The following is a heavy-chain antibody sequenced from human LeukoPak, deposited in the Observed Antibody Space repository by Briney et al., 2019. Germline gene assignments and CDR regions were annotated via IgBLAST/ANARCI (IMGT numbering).Heavy chain of an antibody. Sequence: GSLRLSCAASGFTFSNAWMSWVRQPPGKGLEWIGEIYHSGSTNYNPSLKSRVTLSLDTSKCQFSLKLSSVTAADTAVYYCARDRERFFVRNAFDIWGQGTMVTVSS. D-gene: IGHD3-3*01. CDR2: IYHSGST. CDR1: GFTFSNAW. J-gene: IGHJ3*02. V-gene: IGHV4-4*02. CDR3: ARDRERFFVRNAFDI.